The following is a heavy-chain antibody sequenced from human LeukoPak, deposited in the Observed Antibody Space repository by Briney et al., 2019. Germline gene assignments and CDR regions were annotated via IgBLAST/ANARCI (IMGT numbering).Heavy chain of an antibody. D-gene: IGHD3-22*01. J-gene: IGHJ5*02. CDR3: AKNSSRTYYYDSSGYLCWFDP. CDR1: GFTFSSYG. V-gene: IGHV3-23*01. Sequence: PGGTLRLSCAASGFTFSSYGMSWVRQAPGKGLEWVSGISGSGGSTYYADSVKGRFTISRDNSKNTLYLQMNSLRAEDTAVYYCAKNSSRTYYYDSSGYLCWFDPWGQGTLVTVSS. CDR2: ISGSGGST.